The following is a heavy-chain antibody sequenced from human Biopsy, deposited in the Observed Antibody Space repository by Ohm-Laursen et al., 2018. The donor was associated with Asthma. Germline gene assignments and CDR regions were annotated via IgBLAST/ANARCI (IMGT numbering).Heavy chain of an antibody. CDR2: ISYDGNHK. Sequence: SLRLSCTASGFMFRSFGMHWVHQAPGKGLEWVAVISYDGNHKFYEDSVKGRFTISKDNSKNTLYLQMNSLRAEDTAVYYCAKRRGYSGHDNDYWGQGTLVIVSS. CDR3: AKRRGYSGHDNDY. CDR1: GFMFRSFG. V-gene: IGHV3-30*18. J-gene: IGHJ4*02. D-gene: IGHD5-12*01.